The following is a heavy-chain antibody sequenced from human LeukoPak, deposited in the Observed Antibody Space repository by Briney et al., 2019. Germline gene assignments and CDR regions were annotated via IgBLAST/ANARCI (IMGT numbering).Heavy chain of an antibody. CDR2: IRYDGSNK. V-gene: IGHV3-30*02. D-gene: IGHD4-11*01. Sequence: GSLRLSCAASGFTFSSYGMHWVRQAPGKGLEWVAFIRYDGSNKYYADSVKGRFTISRDNSKNTLYLQMNSLRAEDTAVYYCATSWDLTIYYFDYWGQGTLVTVSS. CDR3: ATSWDLTIYYFDY. CDR1: GFTFSSYG. J-gene: IGHJ4*02.